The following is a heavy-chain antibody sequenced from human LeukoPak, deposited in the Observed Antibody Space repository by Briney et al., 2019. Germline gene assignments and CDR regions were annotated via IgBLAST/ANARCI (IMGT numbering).Heavy chain of an antibody. Sequence: ASVKVSCKASGYTFTGYYMHWVRQAPGQGLEWVGWINPNSGGTNYAQKFQGRVTMTRDTSISTAYMELSRLRSDDTAVYYCATNHGGNQDAFDIWGQGTMVTVSS. J-gene: IGHJ3*02. CDR1: GYTFTGYY. CDR2: INPNSGGT. CDR3: ATNHGGNQDAFDI. D-gene: IGHD2-15*01. V-gene: IGHV1-2*02.